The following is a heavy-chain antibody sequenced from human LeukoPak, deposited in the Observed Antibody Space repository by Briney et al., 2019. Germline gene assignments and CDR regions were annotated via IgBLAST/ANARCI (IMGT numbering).Heavy chain of an antibody. D-gene: IGHD4-11*01. V-gene: IGHV3-23*01. CDR2: ISGSGGST. CDR1: GFTFSSYA. CDR3: AKIPNLLYSRYFDY. J-gene: IGHJ4*02. Sequence: GGSLRLSCAASGFTFSSYAMSWDRQAPGKGLEWVSAISGSGGSTYYADSVKGRFTISRDNSKNTLYLQMNSLRAEDTAVYYCAKIPNLLYSRYFDYWGQGTLVTVSS.